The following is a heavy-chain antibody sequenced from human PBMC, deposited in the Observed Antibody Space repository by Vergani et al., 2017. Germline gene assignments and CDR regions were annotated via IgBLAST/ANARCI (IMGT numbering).Heavy chain of an antibody. V-gene: IGHV1-2*02. CDR2: INPNSGGT. J-gene: IGHJ5*02. Sequence: QVQLVQSGAEVKKPGASVKVSCKASGYTFTGYYMHWVRQAPGQGLGWMGWINPNSGGTNYAQKFQGRVTVTRDTSISTAYMELSRLRSDDTAVYYCARVFEWLRFGFDPWGQGTLVTVSS. CDR1: GYTFTGYY. CDR3: ARVFEWLRFGFDP. D-gene: IGHD5-12*01.